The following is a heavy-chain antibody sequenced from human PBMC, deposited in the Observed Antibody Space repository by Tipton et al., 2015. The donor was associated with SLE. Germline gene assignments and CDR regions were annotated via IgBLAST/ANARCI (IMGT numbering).Heavy chain of an antibody. D-gene: IGHD3-10*01. Sequence: TLSLTCTVSGGSISSSRYYWGWIRQPPGKGLEWIGSIYHSGTAYYNPSLKSRVTISVDTSKNQFSLKLSSVTAADTAVYYCARGTRGWYFDLWGRGTLVTVSS. CDR3: ARGTRGWYFDL. V-gene: IGHV4-39*07. J-gene: IGHJ2*01. CDR2: IYHSGTA. CDR1: GGSISSSRYY.